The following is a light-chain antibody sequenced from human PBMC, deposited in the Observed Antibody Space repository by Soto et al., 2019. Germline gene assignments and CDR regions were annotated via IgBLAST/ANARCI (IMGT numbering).Light chain of an antibody. Sequence: DLQMTQSPSSLSASVGDRVTIGCRANETVSIYLNWYQQKPGKATKLLIYAASTLQSGVPSRFSGRGSGTHFTLTISSPQPEDFSTYHLQQSFGVPPPFGEGTKVEI. CDR2: AAS. CDR1: ETVSIY. J-gene: IGKJ1*01. V-gene: IGKV1-39*01. CDR3: QQSFGVPPP.